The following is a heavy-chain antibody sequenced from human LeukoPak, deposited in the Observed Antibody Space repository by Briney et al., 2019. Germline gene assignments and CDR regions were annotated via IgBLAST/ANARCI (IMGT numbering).Heavy chain of an antibody. CDR1: GFTLSSTA. J-gene: IGHJ6*02. Sequence: GGSLRLSCAASGFTLSSTAMAWVRQAPGKGLEGVSAMNGGNDATHYADSVKGRFTISRDNSKNTLYLQMNSLRAEDTAVYYCAKVLGVSDNGMDVWGQGTTVTVSS. D-gene: IGHD3-16*01. CDR2: MNGGNDAT. V-gene: IGHV3-23*01. CDR3: AKVLGVSDNGMDV.